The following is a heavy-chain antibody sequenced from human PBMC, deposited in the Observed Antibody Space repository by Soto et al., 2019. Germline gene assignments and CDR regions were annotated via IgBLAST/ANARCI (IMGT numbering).Heavy chain of an antibody. CDR2: ISGSGGST. V-gene: IGHV3-23*01. J-gene: IGHJ4*02. CDR1: GFTFSSYA. Sequence: GGSLRLSCAASGFTFSSYAMSWVRQAPGKGLEWVSAISGSGGSTYYADSVKGRFTISRDNSKNTLYLQMNSLRAEDTAVYYCAKAPRDDSSGQVDYWGQGTLVTVSS. D-gene: IGHD3-22*01. CDR3: AKAPRDDSSGQVDY.